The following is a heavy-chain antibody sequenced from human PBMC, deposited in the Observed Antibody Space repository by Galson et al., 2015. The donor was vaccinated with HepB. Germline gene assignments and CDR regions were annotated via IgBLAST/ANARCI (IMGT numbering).Heavy chain of an antibody. D-gene: IGHD5-18*01. V-gene: IGHV1-3*01. J-gene: IGHJ3*02. CDR3: ARADGIRAFDI. Sequence: SVKVSCKASGYTFTSYAMHWVRQAPGQRLEWMGWINAGNGNTKYSQKFQGRVTITRDTSASTAYMELSSLRSEDTAVYYCARADGIRAFDIWGQGTMVAVSS. CDR2: INAGNGNT. CDR1: GYTFTSYA.